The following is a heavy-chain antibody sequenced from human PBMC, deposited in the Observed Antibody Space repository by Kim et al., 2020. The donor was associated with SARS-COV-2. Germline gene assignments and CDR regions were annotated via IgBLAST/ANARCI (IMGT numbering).Heavy chain of an antibody. Sequence: GGSLRLSCAASGFTFTTYAMSWVRQAPGKGLEWVSAISGSGGSTYYADSVKGRFTISRDNSKNTLYLQMNTLRGEDTAVYYCAKGTPGILAAGGTTYFDYWGQGTLVTVSS. CDR1: GFTFTTYA. D-gene: IGHD6-13*01. V-gene: IGHV3-23*01. J-gene: IGHJ4*02. CDR2: ISGSGGST. CDR3: AKGTPGILAAGGTTYFDY.